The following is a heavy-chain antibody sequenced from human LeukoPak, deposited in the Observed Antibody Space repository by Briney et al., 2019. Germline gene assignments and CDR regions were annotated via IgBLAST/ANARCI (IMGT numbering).Heavy chain of an antibody. J-gene: IGHJ4*02. CDR1: GFTFSSYW. V-gene: IGHV3-7*01. D-gene: IGHD4-23*01. Sequence: PGGSLRLSCAASGFTFSSYWMTWVRQAPGKGLERVANIQQDGSGKYNVDSVKGRFTISRDNAKNSLYLQMNSLRAEDTAVYYCARDPDYGGSGFFGDSWGQGTLVTVSS. CDR3: ARDPDYGGSGFFGDS. CDR2: IQQDGSGK.